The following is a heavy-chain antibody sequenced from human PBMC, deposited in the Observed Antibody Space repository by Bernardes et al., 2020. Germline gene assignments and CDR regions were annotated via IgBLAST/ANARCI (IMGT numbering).Heavy chain of an antibody. CDR3: ATFHSHLRRADYMDV. V-gene: IGHV4-34*01. D-gene: IGHD4-17*01. J-gene: IGHJ6*03. CDR1: GGSFSDYY. Sequence: SETLSLTCAVYGGSFSDYYWTWIRQPPGKGLEWIGDINHSGSTNYNPSLKSRVHISVDTSKSQFSLKLSSVTAADTAVYYCATFHSHLRRADYMDVWGKGTTVTVSS. CDR2: INHSGST.